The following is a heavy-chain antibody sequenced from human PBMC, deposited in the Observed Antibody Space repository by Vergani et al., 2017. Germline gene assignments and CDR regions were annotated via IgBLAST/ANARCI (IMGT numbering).Heavy chain of an antibody. Sequence: QVQVVQSGAEVKKSGASVKVSCKTSGYTFSNYYMHWVRQAPGQGLEWMGIINPSGGHTNYAQKFQGRVTITRDTSTSTVYMELSSLRSEDTDISYCARGDYGILTDYRYWGQGTLVTVSA. V-gene: IGHV1-46*03. CDR3: ARGDYGILTDYRY. D-gene: IGHD3-9*01. J-gene: IGHJ4*02. CDR2: INPSGGHT. CDR1: GYTFSNYY.